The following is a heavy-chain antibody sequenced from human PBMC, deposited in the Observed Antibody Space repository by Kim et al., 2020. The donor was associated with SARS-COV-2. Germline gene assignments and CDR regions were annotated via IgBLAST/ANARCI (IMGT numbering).Heavy chain of an antibody. CDR3: TREIVPAATNYYYYYGLDV. J-gene: IGHJ6*02. D-gene: IGHD2-2*01. V-gene: IGHV3-73*01. Sequence: AYAASVKGRFTISRDDSKNTAFLHMESLKTEDTAVYFCTREIVPAATNYYYYYGLDVWGQGTTVTVSS.